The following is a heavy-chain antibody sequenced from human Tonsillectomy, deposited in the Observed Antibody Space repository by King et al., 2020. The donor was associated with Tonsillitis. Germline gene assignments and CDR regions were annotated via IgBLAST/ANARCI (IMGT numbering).Heavy chain of an antibody. CDR2: IYHSGST. CDR1: GGSISSSSW. J-gene: IGHJ3*02. CDR3: ARIKEDYYDSSGYLVRAFDI. Sequence: VQLQESGPGLVKPSGTLSLTCAVSGGSISSSSWWSWVRQPPGKGLEWIGEIYHSGSTTHNPSLKSRVTISVDKSTNQFSLKLSSVTAADTALYYCARIKEDYYDSSGYLVRAFDIWGQGTMVTVSS. D-gene: IGHD3-22*01. V-gene: IGHV4-4*02.